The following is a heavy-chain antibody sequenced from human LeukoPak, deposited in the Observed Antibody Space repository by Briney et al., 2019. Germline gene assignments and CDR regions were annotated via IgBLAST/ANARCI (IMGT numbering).Heavy chain of an antibody. D-gene: IGHD3-3*01. V-gene: IGHV3-21*01. CDR3: ARYLFFGHDFHDY. CDR1: GFTFSSYS. CDR2: ISSSSSYI. Sequence: GGSLRLSCAASGFTFSSYSMNWVRQAPGKGLEWVSSISSSSSYIYYADSVKGRFTISRDNAKNSLYLQMNSLRAEDTAVYYCARYLFFGHDFHDYWGQGTLVTVSS. J-gene: IGHJ4*02.